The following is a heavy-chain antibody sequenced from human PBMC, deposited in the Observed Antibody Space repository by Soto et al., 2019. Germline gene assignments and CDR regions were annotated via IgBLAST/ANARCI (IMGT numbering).Heavy chain of an antibody. CDR3: ARDGGSSSRFGQPFDYYYGMDV. V-gene: IGHV4-59*01. CDR2: IYYSGST. Sequence: QVQLQESGPGLVKPSETLSLTCTVSGGSISSYYWSWIRQPPGKGLEWIGYIYYSGSTNYNPSLKSRVTISVDTSKNQFSLKLSSVTAADTAVYYCARDGGSSSRFGQPFDYYYGMDVWGQGTTVTVSS. CDR1: GGSISSYY. D-gene: IGHD6-6*01. J-gene: IGHJ6*02.